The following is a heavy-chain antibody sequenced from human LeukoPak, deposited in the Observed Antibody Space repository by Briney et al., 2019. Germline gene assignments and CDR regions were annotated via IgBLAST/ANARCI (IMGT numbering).Heavy chain of an antibody. J-gene: IGHJ4*02. V-gene: IGHV4-59*11. D-gene: IGHD1-26*01. CDR1: GGPITSHF. Sequence: ASETLSLTCTVSGGPITSHFWSWIRQPPGEGLEWIGNFYHAGNSNLNPSLKSRVTMSIDTSKNQFSLKLRSMTAADMAVYYCARDGPTSTAPFDYWGQGTLVTVSS. CDR2: FYHAGNS. CDR3: ARDGPTSTAPFDY.